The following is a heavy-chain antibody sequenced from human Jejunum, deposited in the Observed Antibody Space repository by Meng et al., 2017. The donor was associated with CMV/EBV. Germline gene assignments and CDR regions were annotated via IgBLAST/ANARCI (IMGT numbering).Heavy chain of an antibody. CDR3: VRVDTMTTFLLDS. D-gene: IGHD4-11*01. CDR2: ISYTGST. V-gene: IGHV4-39*07. CDR1: GASFSIPSYH. J-gene: IGHJ4*02. Sequence: GASFSIPSYHWGWVRQSPGKGLEWVGSISYTGSTYYNPSLERRLTISVDRSKNQFSLRLTTATAADAAVYYCVRVDTMTTFLLDSWGPGTLVTVSS.